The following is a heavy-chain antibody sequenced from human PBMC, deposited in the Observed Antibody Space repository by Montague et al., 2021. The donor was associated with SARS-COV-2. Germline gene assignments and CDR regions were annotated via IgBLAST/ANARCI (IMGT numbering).Heavy chain of an antibody. CDR3: ARGRPVQGSFRHFDSISSGALDI. D-gene: IGHD3-9*01. CDR1: RGSFSNYY. CDR2: INQGGAP. Sequence: SETLSLTCAVSRGSFSNYYWTWIRQSPGKGLERIGEINQGGAPNXTPSLKSRVTISLDTSKKQISLKLNSVTVADTAVFFCARGRPVQGSFRHFDSISSGALDIWAQGSLVIVSS. J-gene: IGHJ3*02. V-gene: IGHV4-34*01.